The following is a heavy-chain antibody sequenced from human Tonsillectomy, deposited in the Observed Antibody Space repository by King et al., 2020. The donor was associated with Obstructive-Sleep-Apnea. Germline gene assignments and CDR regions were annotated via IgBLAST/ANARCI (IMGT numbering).Heavy chain of an antibody. D-gene: IGHD6-19*01. CDR2: IYYSGST. Sequence: VQLQESGPGLMKPSETLSLTCTVSGGSISSSSYYWGWIRQPPGKGLEWIGSIYYSGSTHYIPSLESRVTISIDTSKNQFSLKLSSVTAADTAVYYCARVPYSSDWYGYYFDYWGMGTLVTVSS. CDR1: GGSISSSSYY. J-gene: IGHJ4*02. V-gene: IGHV4-39*07. CDR3: ARVPYSSDWYGYYFDY.